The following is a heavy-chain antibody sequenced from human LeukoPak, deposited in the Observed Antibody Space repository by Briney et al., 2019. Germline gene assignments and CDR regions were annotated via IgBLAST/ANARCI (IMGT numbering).Heavy chain of an antibody. CDR3: ARGGQQLVLVY. V-gene: IGHV4-34*01. J-gene: IGHJ4*02. CDR2: INHSGST. CDR1: GGSISSYY. Sequence: SETLSLTCTVSGGSISSYYWSWIRQPPGKGLEWIGEINHSGSTNYNPSLKSRVTISVDTSKNQFSLKLSSVTAADTAVYYCARGGQQLVLVYWGQGTLVTVSS. D-gene: IGHD6-13*01.